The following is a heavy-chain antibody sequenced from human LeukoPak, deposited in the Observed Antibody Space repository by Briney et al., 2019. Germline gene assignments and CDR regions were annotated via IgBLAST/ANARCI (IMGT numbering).Heavy chain of an antibody. Sequence: SETLPLTCTVSGASISSYYWSWIRQPPGKGLEWIGFIYYSGTTNYNPSLKSRITMSVDTSENQFSLKLSSVTAADTAVYYCARLVDCSGGNCYYYFDYWGRGTLVTVSS. CDR3: ARLVDCSGGNCYYYFDY. V-gene: IGHV4-59*08. CDR1: GASISSYY. CDR2: IYYSGTT. D-gene: IGHD2-15*01. J-gene: IGHJ4*02.